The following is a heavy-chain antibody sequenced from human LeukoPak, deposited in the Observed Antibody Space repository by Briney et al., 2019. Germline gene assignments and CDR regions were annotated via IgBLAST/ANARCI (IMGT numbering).Heavy chain of an antibody. V-gene: IGHV4-39*01. CDR1: GGCISSSSYY. D-gene: IGHD3-3*02. CDR3: AGIDQAYYFDY. Sequence: SETLYLTCTVSGGCISSSSYYWGWMRQPPGKGLEWIGSSHYSGSTYYNPSLKSRVTISVDTSKNQFSLKLSSVTAAGTAVYYCAGIDQAYYFDYWGQGTLVTVSS. CDR2: SHYSGST. J-gene: IGHJ4*02.